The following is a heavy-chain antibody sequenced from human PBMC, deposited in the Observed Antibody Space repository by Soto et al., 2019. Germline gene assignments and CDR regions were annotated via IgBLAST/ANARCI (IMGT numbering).Heavy chain of an antibody. CDR3: ARGSPDCSGGSCLHFDY. CDR1: GGTFSSYA. Sequence: ASVKVSCKASGGTFSSYAISWVRQAPGQGLEWMGGIIPIFGTANYAQKFQGRVTITADESTSTAYMELSSLRSEDTAVYYCARGSPDCSGGSCLHFDYWGQGTLVTVSS. CDR2: IIPIFGTA. V-gene: IGHV1-69*13. J-gene: IGHJ4*02. D-gene: IGHD2-15*01.